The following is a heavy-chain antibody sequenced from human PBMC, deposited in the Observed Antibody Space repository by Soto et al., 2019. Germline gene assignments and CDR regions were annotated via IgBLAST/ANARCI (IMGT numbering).Heavy chain of an antibody. CDR3: ASVADGEIREEEGGMDE. CDR1: GGSISSGDYY. Sequence: SVTLSLTCTVSGGSISSGDYYWSWIRQPPGKGLEWIGYIYYSGSTYYNPSLKSRVTISVDTSKNQFSLKLSSVTAAATAANYSASVADGEIREEEGGMDEWGQGAMVTASS. V-gene: IGHV4-30-4*01. CDR2: IYYSGST. J-gene: IGHJ6*02.